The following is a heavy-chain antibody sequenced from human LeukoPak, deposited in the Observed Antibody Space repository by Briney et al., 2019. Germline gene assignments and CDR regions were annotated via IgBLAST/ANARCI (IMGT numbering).Heavy chain of an antibody. J-gene: IGHJ4*02. V-gene: IGHV1-69*02. Sequence: ASVKVSCKASGDTFIPYTFSWVRQAPGQGLEWIGRIIPSLDVANYAHKFQGRVTLSVDRDTATTYMEVTSLRSEDTAVYYCASSRYFDAYYFDYWGQGTLVTVSS. CDR3: ASSRYFDAYYFDY. D-gene: IGHD3-9*01. CDR2: IIPSLDVA. CDR1: GDTFIPYT.